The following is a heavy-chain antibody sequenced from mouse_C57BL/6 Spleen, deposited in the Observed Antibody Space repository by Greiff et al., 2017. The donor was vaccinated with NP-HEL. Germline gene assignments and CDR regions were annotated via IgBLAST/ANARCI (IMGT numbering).Heavy chain of an antibody. Sequence: EVQLKESVAELVRPGASVKLSCTASGFNIKNTYMHWVKQRPEQGLEWIGRIDPANGNTKYAPKFQGKATITADTSSNTAYLQLSSLTSEDTAIYYCANGGYYDYGGFAYWGQGTLVTVSA. D-gene: IGHD2-4*01. J-gene: IGHJ3*01. CDR3: ANGGYYDYGGFAY. CDR2: IDPANGNT. CDR1: GFNIKNTY. V-gene: IGHV14-3*01.